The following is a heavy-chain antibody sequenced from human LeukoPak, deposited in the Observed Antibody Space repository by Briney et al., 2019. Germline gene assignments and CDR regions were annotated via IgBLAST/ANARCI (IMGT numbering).Heavy chain of an antibody. CDR1: GGSISSSSYY. V-gene: IGHV4-39*07. Sequence: SETLSLTCTVSGGSISSSSYYWGWIRQPPGKGLEWIGSIYYSGSTYYNPSLKSRVTRSVDTSKNQFSLNLSSVTAADTAVYYCARPTWGYYFYMDVWGKGTTVTVSS. CDR2: IYYSGST. CDR3: ARPTWGYYFYMDV. D-gene: IGHD3-16*01. J-gene: IGHJ6*03.